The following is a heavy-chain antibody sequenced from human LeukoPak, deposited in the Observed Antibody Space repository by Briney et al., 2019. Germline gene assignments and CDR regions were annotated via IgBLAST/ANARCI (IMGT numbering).Heavy chain of an antibody. CDR3: AREDSSSPGAFDY. V-gene: IGHV3-21*01. CDR1: GFTFSSYW. D-gene: IGHD6-6*01. Sequence: PGGSLRLSCAASGFTFSSYWMSWVRQAPGKGLEWVSSISSSSSYIYYADSVKGRFTISRDNAKNSLYLQMNSLRAEDTAVYYCAREDSSSPGAFDYWGQGTLVTVSS. J-gene: IGHJ4*02. CDR2: ISSSSSYI.